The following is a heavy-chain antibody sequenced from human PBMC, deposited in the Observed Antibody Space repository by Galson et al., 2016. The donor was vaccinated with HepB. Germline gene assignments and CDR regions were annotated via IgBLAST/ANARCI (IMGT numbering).Heavy chain of an antibody. J-gene: IGHJ5*02. CDR1: GGSINSGAFY. CDR2: IYYSGTT. D-gene: IGHD1-14*01. CDR3: ARGPDRRGFDP. Sequence: TLSLTCTVSGGSINSGAFYWSWVRQHPGKGLEWTGYIYYSGTTHFTPSLKSRVTISVDTSKNHFSLNLTSVTAADTAVYYCARGPDRRGFDPWGQGTLVTVSS. V-gene: IGHV4-31*03.